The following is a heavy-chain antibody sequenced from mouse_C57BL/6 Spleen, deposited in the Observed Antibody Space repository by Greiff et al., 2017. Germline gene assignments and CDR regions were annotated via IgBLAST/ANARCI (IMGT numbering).Heavy chain of an antibody. CDR3: AKKATVVATEYFDV. V-gene: IGHV2-5*01. CDR1: GFSLTSYG. J-gene: IGHJ1*03. Sequence: QVQLQQSGPGLVQPSQSLSITCTVSGFSLTSYGVHWVRQSPGKGLEWLGVIWRGGSTDYNAAFMSRLSITKDNSKSQVFFKMNSLQADDTAIYYCAKKATVVATEYFDVWGTGTTVTVSS. CDR2: IWRGGST. D-gene: IGHD1-1*01.